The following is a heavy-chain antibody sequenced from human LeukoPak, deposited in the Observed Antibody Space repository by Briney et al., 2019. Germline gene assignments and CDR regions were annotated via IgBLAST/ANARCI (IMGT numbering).Heavy chain of an antibody. J-gene: IGHJ4*02. Sequence: GGSLRLSCAASGFRFSSYSMNWVRQAPGKGLEWVSSISSSSSYIYYADSVKGRFTISRDNAKNSLYLQMNSLRAEDTAVYYCARYDYDSSGYYVDYWGQGTLVTVSS. V-gene: IGHV3-21*01. CDR2: ISSSSSYI. CDR3: ARYDYDSSGYYVDY. CDR1: GFRFSSYS. D-gene: IGHD3-22*01.